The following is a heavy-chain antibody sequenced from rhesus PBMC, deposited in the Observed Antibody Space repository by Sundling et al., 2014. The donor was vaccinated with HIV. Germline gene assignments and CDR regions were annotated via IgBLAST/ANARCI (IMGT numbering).Heavy chain of an antibody. CDR3: STDSGSW. CDR1: GFTFSSYG. Sequence: EVHLVESGGGLVQPGGSLRLSCAASGFTFSSYGMTWVRQAPGKGLEWVSSISGGSSYIYYADSVKGRFTVSRDNAKNSLSLQMNSLRAEDTAVYYCSTDSGSWWGQGVLVTVSS. D-gene: IGHD6-25*01. CDR2: ISGGSSYI. V-gene: IGHV3-136*01. J-gene: IGHJ4*01.